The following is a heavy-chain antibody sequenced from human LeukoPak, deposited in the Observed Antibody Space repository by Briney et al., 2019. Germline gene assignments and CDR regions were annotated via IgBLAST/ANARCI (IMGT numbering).Heavy chain of an antibody. J-gene: IGHJ4*02. V-gene: IGHV3-23*01. CDR2: MSVSGGNT. CDR3: AKAGRNTVITYYFDY. CDR1: GFTFSSYA. Sequence: GGSLRLSCAASGFTFSSYAMTWVRQAPGKGLEWVSVMSVSGGNTFYADSVKGRFTISRDNSKNTLYLQMNSLRAEDTAVYYCAKAGRNTVITYYFDYWGQGTLVTVSS. D-gene: IGHD3-22*01.